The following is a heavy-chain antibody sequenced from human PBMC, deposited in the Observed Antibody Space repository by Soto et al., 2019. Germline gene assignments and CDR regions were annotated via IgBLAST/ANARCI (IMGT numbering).Heavy chain of an antibody. Sequence: ASVKVSCKASGYTFTSYYMHWVRQAPGQGLEWMGIINPSGGSTSYAQKFQGRVTMTRDTSTSTVYMELSSLRSEDTAVYYCGRSFSGTTVTTGIDYWGQGTLVTVSS. J-gene: IGHJ4*02. D-gene: IGHD4-4*01. CDR2: INPSGGST. CDR3: GRSFSGTTVTTGIDY. CDR1: GYTFTSYY. V-gene: IGHV1-46*01.